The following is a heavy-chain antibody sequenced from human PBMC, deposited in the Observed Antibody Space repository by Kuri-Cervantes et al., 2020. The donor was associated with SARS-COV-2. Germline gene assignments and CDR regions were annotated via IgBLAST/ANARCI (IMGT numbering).Heavy chain of an antibody. V-gene: IGHV2-26*01. CDR3: ARRLGSGSYPLDY. CDR2: IFSNDEK. D-gene: IGHD3-10*01. CDR1: GGSVSSGSYY. Sequence: ETLSFTCTVSGGSVSSGSYYWSWIRQPPGKALEWLAHIFSNDEKSYSTSLKSRLTISKDTSKSQVVLTMTNMDPVDTATYYCARRLGSGSYPLDYWGQGTLVTVSS. J-gene: IGHJ4*02.